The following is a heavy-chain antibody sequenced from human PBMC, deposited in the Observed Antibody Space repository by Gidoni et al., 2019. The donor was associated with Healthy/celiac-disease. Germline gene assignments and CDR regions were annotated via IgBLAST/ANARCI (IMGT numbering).Heavy chain of an antibody. D-gene: IGHD3-10*01. CDR2: IYYRGST. Sequence: QVQLQEPGPGLVKPSQTLSLPCPVSGGSISSGGYYWSWIRQHPGKGLEWIGYIYYRGSTYYNPSLKSRVTISVDTSKNQFSLKLSSVTAADTAVYYCARVIMVRGVTIDYWGQGTLVTVSS. CDR3: ARVIMVRGVTIDY. V-gene: IGHV4-31*03. CDR1: GGSISSGGYY. J-gene: IGHJ4*02.